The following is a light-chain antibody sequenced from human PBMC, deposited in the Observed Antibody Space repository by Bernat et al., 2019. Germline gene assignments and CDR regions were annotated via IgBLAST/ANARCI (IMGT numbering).Light chain of an antibody. CDR3: QSYDSSLSGSV. V-gene: IGLV1-40*01. CDR2: GNT. CDR1: SSNIGAGYD. Sequence: QSVLTQPPSVSGAPGQRVTISCTGSSSNIGAGYDVHWYQQLPGTAHKLLMYGNTNRPSGVPDRFSGSRSGTSASLAITGLQAEDEADYYCQSYDSSLSGSVFGGGTKLTVL. J-gene: IGLJ2*01.